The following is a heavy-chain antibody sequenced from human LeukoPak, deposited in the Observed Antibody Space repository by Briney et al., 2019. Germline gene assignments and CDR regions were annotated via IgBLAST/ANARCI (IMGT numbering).Heavy chain of an antibody. Sequence: GGSLRLSCAASGFTFSNAWMSWVRQAPGKGLEWVGHIKSKTDGGTTDYAAHVKGRFTISRPDSKNPLYLQMNSLKTEYAAVYFCTQQQLVQVYWGQGTLVSVSS. J-gene: IGHJ4*02. V-gene: IGHV3-15*01. D-gene: IGHD6-13*01. CDR3: TQQQLVQVY. CDR2: IKSKTDGGTT. CDR1: GFTFSNAW.